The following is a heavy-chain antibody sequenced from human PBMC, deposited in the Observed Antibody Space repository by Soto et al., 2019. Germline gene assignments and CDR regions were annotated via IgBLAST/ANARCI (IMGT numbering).Heavy chain of an antibody. D-gene: IGHD6-19*01. Sequence: PGGSLRLSCAASGFTFSDYYMSWIRQAPGKGLEWVSYISSSSSYTNYADSVKGRFTISRDNAKNSLYLQMNSLRAEDTAVYYCARPAVAGDYYYYGMDVWGQGTTVTVSS. CDR1: GFTFSDYY. V-gene: IGHV3-11*06. CDR3: ARPAVAGDYYYYGMDV. CDR2: ISSSSSYT. J-gene: IGHJ6*02.